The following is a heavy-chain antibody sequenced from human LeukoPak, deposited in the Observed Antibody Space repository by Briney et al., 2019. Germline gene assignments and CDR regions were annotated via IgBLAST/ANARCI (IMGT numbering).Heavy chain of an antibody. Sequence: GSVRVSCKASGYTFTGYYMHWVRQAPGQGLEWMGWINPNSGGTKYAQKFQGRVTMTRDTSISTAYMELSRLRSDDTAVYYCARAYDSSGYRVYYFDYWGQGTLVTVSS. V-gene: IGHV1-2*02. J-gene: IGHJ4*02. CDR3: ARAYDSSGYRVYYFDY. D-gene: IGHD3-22*01. CDR2: INPNSGGT. CDR1: GYTFTGYY.